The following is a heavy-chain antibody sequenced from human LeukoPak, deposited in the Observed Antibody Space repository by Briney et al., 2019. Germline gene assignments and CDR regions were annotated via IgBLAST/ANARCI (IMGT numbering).Heavy chain of an antibody. CDR2: IYYSEST. Sequence: SQTLSLTCTVSGGSISSGGYYWSWIRQHPGKGLEWIGYIYYSESTYYDPSLKSRVTISVDTSKNQFSLKLSSVTAADTAVYYCARDRRQQLLPPYYYGMDVWGQGTTVTVSS. CDR3: ARDRRQQLLPPYYYGMDV. CDR1: GGSISSGGYY. D-gene: IGHD6-13*01. V-gene: IGHV4-31*03. J-gene: IGHJ6*02.